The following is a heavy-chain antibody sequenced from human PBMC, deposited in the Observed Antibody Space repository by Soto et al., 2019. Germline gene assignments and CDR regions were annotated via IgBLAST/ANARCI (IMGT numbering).Heavy chain of an antibody. V-gene: IGHV1-3*01. J-gene: IGHJ6*03. Sequence: GASVKVSCKASGYTFTSYAMHWVRQAPGQRLEWMGWINAGNGNTKYSQKFQGRVTITRDTSASTAYMELSSLRPEDTAVYYCARDRVKIQTRIAAAGTYYYYYMDVWGKGTTVTVSS. CDR2: INAGNGNT. CDR1: GYTFTSYA. D-gene: IGHD6-13*01. CDR3: ARDRVKIQTRIAAAGTYYYYYMDV.